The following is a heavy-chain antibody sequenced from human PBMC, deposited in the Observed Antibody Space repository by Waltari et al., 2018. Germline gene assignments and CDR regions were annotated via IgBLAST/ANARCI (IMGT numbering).Heavy chain of an antibody. V-gene: IGHV3-23*01. D-gene: IGHD3-10*01. CDR1: GFTFKSYV. CDR2: IKDSGTIT. J-gene: IGHJ5*02. CDR3: AKNSPYGTTWFGGVDP. Sequence: EVQLLESGGGLIQPGGSLRLSCAASGFTFKSYVMSWVRQAPGNVLASVSSIKDSGTITYYADSVKGRCTISRDNSKNTLYLQMNSLRAEDTAVYYCAKNSPYGTTWFGGVDPWGQGTLVTVSS.